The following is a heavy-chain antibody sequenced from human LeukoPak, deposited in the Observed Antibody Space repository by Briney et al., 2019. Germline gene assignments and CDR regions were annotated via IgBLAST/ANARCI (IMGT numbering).Heavy chain of an antibody. CDR3: ATPSQFGAYYFDY. Sequence: GASVKVSCKVSGYTLTELSMHWVRQAPGKGLGWMGGFDPEDGETIYAQKFQGRVTMTEDTSTDTAYMELSSLRSEDTAVYYCATPSQFGAYYFDYWGQGTLVTVSS. J-gene: IGHJ4*02. CDR2: FDPEDGET. CDR1: GYTLTELS. V-gene: IGHV1-24*01. D-gene: IGHD3-10*01.